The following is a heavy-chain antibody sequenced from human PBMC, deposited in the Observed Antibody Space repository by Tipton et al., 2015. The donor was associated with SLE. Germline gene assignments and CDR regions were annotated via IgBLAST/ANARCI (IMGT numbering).Heavy chain of an antibody. D-gene: IGHD3-16*01. Sequence: TLSLTCIVSSVSIGSSYYYWAWIRQPPGKGLEWIGTVYYSGSTYYNPSLKSRVTISVGTSTNQLSLRLTSVTAADTAVYYCTRQRGTAYYYYHMDVWGKGTTVTVSS. CDR2: VYYSGST. J-gene: IGHJ6*03. CDR1: SVSIGSSYYY. CDR3: TRQRGTAYYYYHMDV. V-gene: IGHV4-39*01.